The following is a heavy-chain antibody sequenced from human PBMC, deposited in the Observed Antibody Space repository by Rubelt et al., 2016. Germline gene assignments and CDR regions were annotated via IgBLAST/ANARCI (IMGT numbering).Heavy chain of an antibody. CDR2: INPGDSDA. J-gene: IGHJ4*02. CDR3: ARRTTWNLDC. D-gene: IGHD1-1*01. CDR1: GYSFTSQW. V-gene: IGHV5-51*03. Sequence: EVQLVQSGAEMKKPGEFLRISCKTSGYSFTSQWIGWVRQMPGKGLEWMGIINPGDSDARYSPSFQGQVTMSVDKSISTAYLQGSSLKPSDTAMYYCARRTTWNLDCWGQGTLVTVSS.